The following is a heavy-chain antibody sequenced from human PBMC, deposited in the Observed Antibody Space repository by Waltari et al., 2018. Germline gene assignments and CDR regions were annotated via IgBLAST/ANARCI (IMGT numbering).Heavy chain of an antibody. Sequence: QVQLVQSGAEVKKPGSSVKVSCKASGGTFSSYAISWVRQAPGQGLEWMGGIIPILGIANYAQKFQGRVTITADESTSTAYMELSSLRSEDTAVYYCATDSSRSSSWSPTPPGELDYWGQGTLVTVSS. D-gene: IGHD6-13*01. J-gene: IGHJ4*02. CDR1: GGTFSSYA. CDR3: ATDSSRSSSWSPTPPGELDY. V-gene: IGHV1-69*04. CDR2: IIPILGIA.